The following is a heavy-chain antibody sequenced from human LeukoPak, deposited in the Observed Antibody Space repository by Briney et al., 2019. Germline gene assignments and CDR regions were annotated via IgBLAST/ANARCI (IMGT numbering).Heavy chain of an antibody. CDR3: TTARPGYYYDSSGYYSRYYFDY. Sequence: GGSLRLSCAASGFTFSSYAMSWVRQAPGKGLEWVGRIKSKTDGGTTDYAAPVKGRFTISRDDSKNTLYLQMNSLKTEDTAVYYCTTARPGYYYDSSGYYSRYYFDYWGQGTLVTVSS. CDR2: IKSKTDGGTT. V-gene: IGHV3-15*01. D-gene: IGHD3-22*01. CDR1: GFTFSSYA. J-gene: IGHJ4*02.